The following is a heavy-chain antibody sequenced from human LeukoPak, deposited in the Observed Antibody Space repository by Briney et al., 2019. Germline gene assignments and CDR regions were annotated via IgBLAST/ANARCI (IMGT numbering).Heavy chain of an antibody. D-gene: IGHD2-2*01. CDR3: ARHEVVPAARYYYYGMDV. J-gene: IGHJ6*02. V-gene: IGHV4-39*01. CDR1: GGSISSSSYY. CDR2: FFYSGST. Sequence: SETLSLTCTVSGGSISSSSYYWGWIRKPPGKGLGWIGGFFYSGSTYYNPSLKSRVTISVDTSKNQFSLKLSSVTAADTAVYYCARHEVVPAARYYYYGMDVWGQGTTVTVSS.